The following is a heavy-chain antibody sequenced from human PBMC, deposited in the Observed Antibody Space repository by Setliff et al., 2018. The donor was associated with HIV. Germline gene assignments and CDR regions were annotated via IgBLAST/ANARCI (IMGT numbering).Heavy chain of an antibody. CDR3: ARGYCSSTSCYMLYYFDY. J-gene: IGHJ4*02. D-gene: IGHD2-2*02. Sequence: GGSLRLSCAASGFTFSSYWMHWVRQAPGKGLEWVAVISYDGSNKYYADSVKGRFTISRDNSKNTRYLQMNSLRAEDTAVYYCARGYCSSTSCYMLYYFDYWGQGTLVTVSS. CDR2: ISYDGSNK. CDR1: GFTFSSYW. V-gene: IGHV3-30*03.